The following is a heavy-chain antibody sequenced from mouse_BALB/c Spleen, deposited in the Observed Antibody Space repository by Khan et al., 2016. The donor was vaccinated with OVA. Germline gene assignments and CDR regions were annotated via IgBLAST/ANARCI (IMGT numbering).Heavy chain of an antibody. D-gene: IGHD2-4*01. CDR2: IYYSGTI. CDR1: GISITTRNYR. J-gene: IGHJ1*01. CDR3: ARDEYDGYWYFDV. Sequence: EVQLQESGPGLVKPSQTVSLTCTVTGISITTRNYRWSWIRQFPGNKLEWIGYIYYSGTITYNPSLTSRATITRDTSKNHFFLEMNSLTAEDTATYYCARDEYDGYWYFDVCGAGTTVTVSS. V-gene: IGHV3-5*02.